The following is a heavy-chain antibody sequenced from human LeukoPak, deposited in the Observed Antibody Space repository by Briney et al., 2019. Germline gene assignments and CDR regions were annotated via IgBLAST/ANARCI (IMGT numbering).Heavy chain of an antibody. V-gene: IGHV4-59*08. J-gene: IGHJ4*02. CDR3: ARLPPLYCSSTSCYAGFDY. D-gene: IGHD2-2*01. Sequence: SETLSLTCTVSGGSISSYYWSWIRQPPGKGLEGIGYIYYSGSTNYNPSLKSRVTISVDTSKNQFSLKLSSVTAADTAGYYCARLPPLYCSSTSCYAGFDYWGQGTLVTVSS. CDR1: GGSISSYY. CDR2: IYYSGST.